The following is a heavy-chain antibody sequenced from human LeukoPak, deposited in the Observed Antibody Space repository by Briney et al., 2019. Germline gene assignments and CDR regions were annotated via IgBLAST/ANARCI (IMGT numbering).Heavy chain of an antibody. CDR3: ARSPSDGWYFDY. CDR2: ISSSSSYI. CDR1: GFTFRSYA. J-gene: IGHJ4*02. D-gene: IGHD5-24*01. Sequence: GGSLRLSCAASGFTFRSYAMSWVRQAPGKGLEWVSSISSSSSYIYYADSVKGRFTISRDNAKNSLYLQMNSLRAEDTAVYYCARSPSDGWYFDYWGQGTLVTVSS. V-gene: IGHV3-21*01.